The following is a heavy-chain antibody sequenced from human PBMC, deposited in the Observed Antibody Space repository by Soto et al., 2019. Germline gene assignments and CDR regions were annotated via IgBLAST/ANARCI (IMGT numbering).Heavy chain of an antibody. D-gene: IGHD1-1*01. Sequence: QVQVQQWGAGLLKFSETLSLTCAVNGGSFSGWHWNWIRQPPGKGLEWIGEASHTGGTNYNPSLESRVPISVDRSRNQLSLKLTSVSAAATAVYYCARSRNLDVWGPGTTVIVSS. CDR1: GGSFSGWH. CDR3: ARSRNLDV. V-gene: IGHV4-34*01. CDR2: ASHTGGT. J-gene: IGHJ6*02.